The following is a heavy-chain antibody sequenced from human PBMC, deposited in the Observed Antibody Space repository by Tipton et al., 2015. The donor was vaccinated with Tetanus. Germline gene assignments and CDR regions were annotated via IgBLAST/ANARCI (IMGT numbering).Heavy chain of an antibody. CDR1: GFTFSDYY. D-gene: IGHD1-1*01. Sequence: GSLRLSCAASGFTFSDYYLSWIRQAPGKGLEWVSYITSSGTIIHYADSVKGRFTVSRDNAKNSLYLQMNGLRVDDTAVYYCARDIDVPGTTLYFDYWGQGTLVTVSS. J-gene: IGHJ4*02. CDR3: ARDIDVPGTTLYFDY. V-gene: IGHV3-11*01. CDR2: ITSSGTII.